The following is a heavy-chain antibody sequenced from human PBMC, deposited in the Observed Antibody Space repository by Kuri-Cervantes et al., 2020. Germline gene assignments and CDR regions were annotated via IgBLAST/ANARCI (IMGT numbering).Heavy chain of an antibody. CDR2: ISSSSSTI. J-gene: IGHJ6*02. CDR1: GFTFSSYS. V-gene: IGHV3-48*02. Sequence: GGSLRLSCAASGFTFSSYSMNWVRQAPGKGLEWVSYISSSSSTIYYADSVKGRFTISRGNAKNSLYLQMASLRDEDTAVYYCARDRVVPAADAFISRGRGGMDVWGQGTTVTVSS. CDR3: ARDRVVPAADAFISRGRGGMDV. D-gene: IGHD2-2*01.